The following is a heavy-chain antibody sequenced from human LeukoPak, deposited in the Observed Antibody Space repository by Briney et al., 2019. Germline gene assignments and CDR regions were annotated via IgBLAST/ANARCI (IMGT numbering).Heavy chain of an antibody. V-gene: IGHV1-46*01. CDR2: INPSGGST. D-gene: IGHD2-2*02. J-gene: IGHJ6*02. CDR3: AKEFYTTGGTVMDSQYYYYYGLDV. Sequence: ASVKVSCKASGYTFIDYYIHWVRQAPGQGLEWMGIINPSGGSTSYAQKFQGRVTMTRDTSMSTVYMELSSLRSDDTAVYYCAKEFYTTGGTVMDSQYYYYYGLDVWGQGTTVTVSS. CDR1: GYTFIDYY.